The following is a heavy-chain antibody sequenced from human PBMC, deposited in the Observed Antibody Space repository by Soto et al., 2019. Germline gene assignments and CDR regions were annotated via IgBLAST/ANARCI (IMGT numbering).Heavy chain of an antibody. D-gene: IGHD5-18*01. CDR1: GLTFSSYA. V-gene: IGHV3-30-3*01. CDR3: ARDYSYGPWNYYGMDV. Sequence: PGGSLRLSCAASGLTFSSYAMHWVRQAPGKGLEWVAVISYDGSNKYYADSVKGRFTISRDNSKNTLYLQMNSLRAEDTAVYYCARDYSYGPWNYYGMDVWGQGTTVTVSS. J-gene: IGHJ6*02. CDR2: ISYDGSNK.